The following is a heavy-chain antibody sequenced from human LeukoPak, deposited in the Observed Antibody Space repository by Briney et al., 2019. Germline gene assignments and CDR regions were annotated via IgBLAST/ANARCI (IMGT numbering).Heavy chain of an antibody. J-gene: IGHJ4*02. V-gene: IGHV4-59*08. D-gene: IGHD5-12*01. CDR2: IYYSGST. CDR1: GGSISSYY. Sequence: SETLSLTCTVSGGSISSYYWSWIRQPPGKGLEWIGYIYYSGSTNYNPSLKSRVTISVDTSKNQFSLKLSSVTAADTAVYYCAGPEEMAPAYFDYGAQETRVTVSS. CDR3: AGPEEMAPAYFDY.